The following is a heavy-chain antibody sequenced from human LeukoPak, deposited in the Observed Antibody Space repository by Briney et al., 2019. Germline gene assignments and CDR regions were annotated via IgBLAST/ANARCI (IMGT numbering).Heavy chain of an antibody. Sequence: ASVKVSCKVSGYTLTELSMHWVRQAPGKGLEWMGGFDPEDGETIYAQKFQGRVTMTEDTSTDTAYMELSSLRSEDTAVYYCATWQWLGSYYFDYWGQGTLLTVSS. CDR1: GYTLTELS. D-gene: IGHD6-19*01. J-gene: IGHJ4*02. CDR3: ATWQWLGSYYFDY. CDR2: FDPEDGET. V-gene: IGHV1-24*01.